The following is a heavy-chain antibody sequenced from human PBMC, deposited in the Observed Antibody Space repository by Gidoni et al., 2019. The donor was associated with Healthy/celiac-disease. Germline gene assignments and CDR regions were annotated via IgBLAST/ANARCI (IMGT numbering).Heavy chain of an antibody. Sequence: QVQLWQTGAEVEKPGASVKVSCKAAGYTCTGYSMHWVRQAPGQGLEWLGWINPNSGGTNYAQKFQGWVTMTRDTSISTAYMELSRLRSDDTAVYYCARDGDSSGWYRGSGLDYWGQGTLVTVSS. D-gene: IGHD6-19*01. V-gene: IGHV1-2*04. CDR1: GYTCTGYS. CDR2: INPNSGGT. CDR3: ARDGDSSGWYRGSGLDY. J-gene: IGHJ4*02.